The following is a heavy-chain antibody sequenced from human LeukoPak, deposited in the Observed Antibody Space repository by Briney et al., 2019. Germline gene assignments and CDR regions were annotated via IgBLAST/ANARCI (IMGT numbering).Heavy chain of an antibody. Sequence: GGSLRLSCAASGFTVSSNYMSWVRQAPGKGLEWVSVIYSGGSTYYADSVKGRFTISRDNSKNTLYLQMNSLRAEDTAVYYCAGGPLVTTVTTFYYYGMDVWGQGTTVTVSS. D-gene: IGHD4-17*01. CDR1: GFTVSSNY. CDR2: IYSGGST. J-gene: IGHJ6*02. CDR3: AGGPLVTTVTTFYYYGMDV. V-gene: IGHV3-53*01.